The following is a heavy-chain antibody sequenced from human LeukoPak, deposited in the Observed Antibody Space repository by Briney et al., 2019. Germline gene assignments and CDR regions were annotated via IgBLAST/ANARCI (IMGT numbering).Heavy chain of an antibody. V-gene: IGHV1-69*13. CDR2: IMPICGTT. Sequence: ASVKVSCTASGGTFSSYAISWVRQAPGQGLEWMGGIMPICGTTNYSQKFQGRVKITADESTSTAYMELSSLRSEDTAVYYCARFVTTSHYFDYWGQGTLVTVSS. D-gene: IGHD4-11*01. CDR3: ARFVTTSHYFDY. CDR1: GGTFSSYA. J-gene: IGHJ4*02.